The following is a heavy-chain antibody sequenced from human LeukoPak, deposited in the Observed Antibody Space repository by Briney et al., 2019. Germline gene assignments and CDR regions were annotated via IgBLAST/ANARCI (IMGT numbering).Heavy chain of an antibody. Sequence: PSETLSLTCTVSGGSISSGSYYWSWIRQPPGKGLEWIGYIYYSGSTNYNPSLKSRVTISVDTSKNQFSLKLSSVTAADTAVYYCARYDILSYYFDYWGQGTLVTVSS. V-gene: IGHV4-61*01. CDR2: IYYSGST. CDR3: ARYDILSYYFDY. CDR1: GGSISSGSYY. J-gene: IGHJ4*02. D-gene: IGHD3-9*01.